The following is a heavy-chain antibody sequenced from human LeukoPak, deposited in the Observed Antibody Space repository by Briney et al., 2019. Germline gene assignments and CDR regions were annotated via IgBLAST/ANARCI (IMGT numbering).Heavy chain of an antibody. CDR3: AELGITMIGGV. Sequence: GGPLRLSCAASGFTFSSYAMSWVRQAPGKGLEWVSAISGSGGSTYYADSVKGRFTISRDNAKNSLYLQMNSLRAEDTAVYYCAELGITMIGGVWGKGTTVTISS. CDR2: ISGSGGST. CDR1: GFTFSSYA. V-gene: IGHV3-23*01. D-gene: IGHD3-10*02. J-gene: IGHJ6*04.